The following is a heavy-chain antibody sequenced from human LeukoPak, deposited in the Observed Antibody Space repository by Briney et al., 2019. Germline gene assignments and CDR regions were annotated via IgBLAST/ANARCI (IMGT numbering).Heavy chain of an antibody. Sequence: SVKVSCKASGGTFSSYAISWVRQAPGQGLEWMGRIIPIFGTANYAQKFQGRVTITTDESTSTAYMELSSLRSEDTAVYYCASEGVRYFDWLSPFDYWGQGTLVTASS. J-gene: IGHJ4*02. V-gene: IGHV1-69*05. D-gene: IGHD3-9*01. CDR1: GGTFSSYA. CDR2: IIPIFGTA. CDR3: ASEGVRYFDWLSPFDY.